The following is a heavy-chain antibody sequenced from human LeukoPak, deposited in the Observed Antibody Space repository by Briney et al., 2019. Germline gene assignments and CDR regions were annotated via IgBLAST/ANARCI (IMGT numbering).Heavy chain of an antibody. CDR1: GFSFSDYH. V-gene: IGHV3-11*01. D-gene: IGHD6-19*01. Sequence: GGSLRLSCAASGFSFSDYHMNWIRQAPGKGLEWISYMSPGGGNIYFADSVKGRFTLSRDNAKHSLDLQMNSLTAEDTAVYYCSSGRDIAVAGPGGYFDYWGQGTLVTVSS. CDR3: SSGRDIAVAGPGGYFDY. CDR2: MSPGGGNI. J-gene: IGHJ4*02.